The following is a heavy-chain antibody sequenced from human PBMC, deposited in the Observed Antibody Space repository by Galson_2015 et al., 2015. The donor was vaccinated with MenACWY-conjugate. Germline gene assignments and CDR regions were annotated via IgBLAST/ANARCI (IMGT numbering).Heavy chain of an antibody. CDR2: IRSKAYGGTT. J-gene: IGHJ3*02. Sequence: SLRLSCAASGFTFGDYAMSWFRQAPGKGLEWVGFIRSKAYGGTTEYAASVKGRFTISRDDSKSIAYLQMNSLKTEDTAVYYCTRAVVYYDFFSGYYIMGAFDIWGQGTRVPVSS. D-gene: IGHD3-3*01. CDR1: GFTFGDYA. V-gene: IGHV3-49*03. CDR3: TRAVVYYDFFSGYYIMGAFDI.